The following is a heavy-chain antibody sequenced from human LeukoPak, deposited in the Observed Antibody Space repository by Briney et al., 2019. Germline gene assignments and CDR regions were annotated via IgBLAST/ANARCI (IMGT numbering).Heavy chain of an antibody. CDR1: GFTFSSYT. CDR2: ISSTSGTI. D-gene: IGHD3-3*01. J-gene: IGHJ4*02. V-gene: IGHV3-48*04. CDR3: ARDEARGYDFRPQDH. Sequence: GGSLRLSCAASGFTFSSYTMNWVRQAPGKGLEWISYISSTSGTIYYADSVKGRFTISRDNAENSLYLQMNSLRVEDTAVSYCARDEARGYDFRPQDHWGQGTLVSVSS.